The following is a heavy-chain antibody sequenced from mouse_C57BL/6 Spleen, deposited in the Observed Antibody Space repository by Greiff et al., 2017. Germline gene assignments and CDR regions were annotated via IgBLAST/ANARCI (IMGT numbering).Heavy chain of an antibody. J-gene: IGHJ1*03. V-gene: IGHV1-52*01. CDR2: IDPSDSET. CDR3: ARLPDEYENWYFEV. Sequence: VQLQQPGAELVRPGSSVKLSCKASGYTFTSYWMHWVKQRPIQGLEWIGNIDPSDSETHYNQKFKDKATLTVDKSSSTAYMQLSSLTSEDSAVYYCARLPDEYENWYFEVWGTGTTVTVSS. CDR1: GYTFTSYW. D-gene: IGHD2-4*01.